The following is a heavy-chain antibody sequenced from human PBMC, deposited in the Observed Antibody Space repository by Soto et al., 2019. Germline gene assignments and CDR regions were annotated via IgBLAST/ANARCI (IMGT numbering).Heavy chain of an antibody. Sequence: KPSETLSLTCTVSGGSISSYYWSWIRQPPGKGLEWIGYIYYSGSTNYNPSLKSRVTISVDTSKNQFSLKLSSVTAADTAVYYCARAHGTHLVLDPWGQGTLVTVSS. CDR3: ARAHGTHLVLDP. J-gene: IGHJ5*02. CDR1: GGSISSYY. V-gene: IGHV4-59*01. D-gene: IGHD1-26*01. CDR2: IYYSGST.